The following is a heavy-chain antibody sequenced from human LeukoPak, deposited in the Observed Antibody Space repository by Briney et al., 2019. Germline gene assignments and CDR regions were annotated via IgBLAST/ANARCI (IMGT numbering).Heavy chain of an antibody. Sequence: SETLSLTCTVSGGSFSPFYWSWVRLPPGKGLEWIGYVYHTGTTNYNPALKSRVTISLDTSKIQFSLRLHSVTAADTAVYYCARAEWRSTWFDSWGQGTLVTVSS. CDR1: GGSFSPFY. J-gene: IGHJ5*01. D-gene: IGHD1-14*01. V-gene: IGHV4-59*01. CDR3: ARAEWRSTWFDS. CDR2: VYHTGTT.